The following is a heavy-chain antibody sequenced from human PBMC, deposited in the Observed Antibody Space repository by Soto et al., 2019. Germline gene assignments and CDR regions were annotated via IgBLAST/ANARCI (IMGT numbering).Heavy chain of an antibody. Sequence: ASVKVSCKASGFTFTSSAVQWVRQARGQRLEWIGWIVVGSGNTNYAQKFQERVTITRDMSTSTAYMELSSLRSEDTAVYYCAADLVYYYDSSGLGQFDAFDIWGQGTMVTVSS. J-gene: IGHJ3*02. V-gene: IGHV1-58*01. CDR2: IVVGSGNT. D-gene: IGHD3-22*01. CDR3: AADLVYYYDSSGLGQFDAFDI. CDR1: GFTFTSSA.